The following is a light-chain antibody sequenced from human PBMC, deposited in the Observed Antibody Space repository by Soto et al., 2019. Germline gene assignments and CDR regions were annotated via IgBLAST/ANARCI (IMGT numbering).Light chain of an antibody. Sequence: DIQMTQSPSSLSASVGDRVTITCRASQSISTFLNWYQQKPGKAPKLLIYAASSLESGVPSRFSGSGSGTDFTLIINSLQPEDFATYYCQQSYSTPLTFGGGTKV. CDR2: AAS. J-gene: IGKJ4*01. CDR1: QSISTF. CDR3: QQSYSTPLT. V-gene: IGKV1-39*01.